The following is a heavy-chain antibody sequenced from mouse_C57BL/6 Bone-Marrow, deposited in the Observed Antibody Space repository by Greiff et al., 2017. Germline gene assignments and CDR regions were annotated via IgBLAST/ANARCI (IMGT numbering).Heavy chain of an antibody. Sequence: VQLMESGAELARPGASVKLSCKASGYTFTSYGISWVKQRTGQGLEWIGEIYPRSGNTYYNVKFKGKATLTADKSSSTAYMELRSLTSEDSSVYFCARGAQAKFNFYYAMDYWGQGTSVTVSS. J-gene: IGHJ4*01. D-gene: IGHD1-3*01. CDR3: ARGAQAKFNFYYAMDY. V-gene: IGHV1-81*01. CDR1: GYTFTSYG. CDR2: IYPRSGNT.